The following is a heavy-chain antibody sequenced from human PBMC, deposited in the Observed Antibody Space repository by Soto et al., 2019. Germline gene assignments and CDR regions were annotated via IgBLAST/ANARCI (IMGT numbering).Heavy chain of an antibody. V-gene: IGHV1-8*01. CDR3: ARGLVVVSATYWYFDL. D-gene: IGHD2-15*01. J-gene: IGHJ2*01. Sequence: QVQLVQSGAEVKKPGASVKVSCKASGYTFTSYDINWVRQAAGQGLEWIGWMNPNSGKAVYAQKFQGRVTMAGNTSISTAYMELSSLRSDDTAVYCCARGLVVVSATYWYFDLWGRCTLVTVSS. CDR1: GYTFTSYD. CDR2: MNPNSGKA.